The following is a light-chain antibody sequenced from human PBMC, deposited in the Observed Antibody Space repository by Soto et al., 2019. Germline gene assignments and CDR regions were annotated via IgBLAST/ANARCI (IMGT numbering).Light chain of an antibody. CDR3: SSHTSSSTRV. J-gene: IGLJ1*01. Sequence: QSALTQPASVSGSPGQSITISCTGTSSDVGAYNFVSWYQQHPGKAPKLMIYEVSNRPSGVSTRFSGSKSGNTASLSISGLQAEDEADYYCSSHTSSSTRVFGTGTKLTVL. CDR2: EVS. V-gene: IGLV2-14*01. CDR1: SSDVGAYNF.